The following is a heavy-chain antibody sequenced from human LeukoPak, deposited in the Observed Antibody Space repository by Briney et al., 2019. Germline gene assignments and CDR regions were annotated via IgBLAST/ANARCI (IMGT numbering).Heavy chain of an antibody. CDR1: GYSFTSYW. CDR2: IYPGDSDT. D-gene: IGHD3-10*01. V-gene: IGHV5-51*01. Sequence: GESLKVSCKGSGYSFTSYWIGWVRQMPGKGLEWMGIIYPGDSDTRYSPSFQGQVTISADKSISTAYLQWSSLKASDTAMYCCARLYYYGSGSYYNQIDYWGQGTLVTVSS. CDR3: ARLYYYGSGSYYNQIDY. J-gene: IGHJ4*02.